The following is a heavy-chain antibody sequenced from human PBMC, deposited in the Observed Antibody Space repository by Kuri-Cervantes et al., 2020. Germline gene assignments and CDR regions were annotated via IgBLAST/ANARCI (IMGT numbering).Heavy chain of an antibody. J-gene: IGHJ4*02. Sequence: GESLKISCAVSGFTLRSYNMNWVRQAPGKGLEWVSSISGDSYYIYYRDSVKGRFTVSRDNADNSLFLQMKSLRAEDAAVYYCARGGVAQQREDIFDFWGQGTLVTVSS. CDR2: ISGDSYYI. CDR1: GFTLRSYN. V-gene: IGHV3-21*01. D-gene: IGHD2-15*01. CDR3: ARGGVAQQREDIFDF.